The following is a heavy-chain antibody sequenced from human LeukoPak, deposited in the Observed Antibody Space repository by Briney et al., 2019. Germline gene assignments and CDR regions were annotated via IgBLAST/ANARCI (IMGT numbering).Heavy chain of an antibody. CDR3: AKDQGGNRYCSSTSCYTDDAFDI. Sequence: PGGSLRLSCAASGFTFSSYAMSWVRQAPGKGLEWVSAISGSGGSTYYADPVKGRFTISRDNSKNTLYLQMNSLRAEDTAVYYCAKDQGGNRYCSSTSCYTDDAFDIWGPGTMVTVSS. V-gene: IGHV3-23*01. CDR2: ISGSGGST. CDR1: GFTFSSYA. D-gene: IGHD2-2*02. J-gene: IGHJ3*02.